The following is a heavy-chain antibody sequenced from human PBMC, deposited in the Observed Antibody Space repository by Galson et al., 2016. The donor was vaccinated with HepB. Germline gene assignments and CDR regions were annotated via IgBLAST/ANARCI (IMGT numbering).Heavy chain of an antibody. Sequence: TLSLTCGVSGVSVSSNTYAWTWIRQPPGKGLEWIGYMYHSGNTHYNPSLQSRVTISLDRSNNQFSLDLTSVTAADTAVYFCARGRGYCSRGTCTDAFDIWSPRTTVTVSS. D-gene: IGHD2-15*01. CDR1: GVSVSSNTYA. V-gene: IGHV4-30-2*01. J-gene: IGHJ3*02. CDR3: ARGRGYCSRGTCTDAFDI. CDR2: MYHSGNT.